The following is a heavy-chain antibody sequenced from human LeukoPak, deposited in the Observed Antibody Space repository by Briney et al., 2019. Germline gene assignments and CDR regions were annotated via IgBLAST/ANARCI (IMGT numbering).Heavy chain of an antibody. CDR3: ARGGIIQSLAVADEGPFDY. Sequence: KPSETLSLTCTVSGGSISSYYWSWIRQPAGKGLEWIGRIYTSGSTNYNPSLKSRVTMSVDTSKNQFSLKLSSVTAADTAVYYCARGGIIQSLAVADEGPFDYWGQGTLVTVSS. V-gene: IGHV4-4*07. CDR1: GGSISSYY. J-gene: IGHJ4*02. D-gene: IGHD6-19*01. CDR2: IYTSGST.